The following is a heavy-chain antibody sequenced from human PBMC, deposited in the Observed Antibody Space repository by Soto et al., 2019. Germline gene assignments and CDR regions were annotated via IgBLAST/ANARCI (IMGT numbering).Heavy chain of an antibody. D-gene: IGHD3-3*02. CDR1: GFIFSNYA. CDR3: AKDSFSHNGIYDPFDI. Sequence: EVQLLESGGGLVQPGGSLRLSCAASGFIFSNYAMRWVRQGPGKGLEWVSGIGGEAVSTNCADSVKGRCTVSRDNSKNPVYLQLDSLRDDDTAVYYCAKDSFSHNGIYDPFDIWGQGTMVTVSS. J-gene: IGHJ3*02. CDR2: IGGEAVST. V-gene: IGHV3-23*01.